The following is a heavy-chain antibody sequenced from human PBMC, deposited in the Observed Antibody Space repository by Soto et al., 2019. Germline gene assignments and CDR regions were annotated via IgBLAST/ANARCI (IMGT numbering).Heavy chain of an antibody. D-gene: IGHD2-2*01. V-gene: IGHV3-9*01. J-gene: IGHJ4*02. CDR2: ISWNSDSI. Sequence: GGSLRLSCAASGFTFGDYAMHWVRQAPGKGLEWVSGISWNSDSIGYVDSVQGRFTISRDNAKNSLYLQLNSLRPEDTALYYCAKGQYPLGYLDYWGQGTLVTASS. CDR3: AKGQYPLGYLDY. CDR1: GFTFGDYA.